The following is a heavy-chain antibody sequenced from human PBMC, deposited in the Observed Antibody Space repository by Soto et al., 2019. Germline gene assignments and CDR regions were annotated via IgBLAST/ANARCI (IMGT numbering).Heavy chain of an antibody. CDR1: GGSISSSSYY. CDR2: IYYSGST. V-gene: IGHV4-39*01. D-gene: IGHD6-19*01. J-gene: IGHJ4*02. Sequence: QLQLQESGPGLVKPSETLSLTCTVSGGSISSSSYYWGWIRQPPGKGLEWIGSIYYSGSTYYNPSLKSRVTISVDTSKNQFSLKLSSVTAADTAVYYCARAIDWWRPVAGYPPPSDYWGQGTLVTVSS. CDR3: ARAIDWWRPVAGYPPPSDY.